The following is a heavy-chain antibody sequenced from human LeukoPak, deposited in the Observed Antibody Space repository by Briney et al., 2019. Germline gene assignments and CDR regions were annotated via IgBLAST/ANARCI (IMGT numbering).Heavy chain of an antibody. D-gene: IGHD3-22*01. CDR3: ARSRGDSSGYSFDY. Sequence: GGSLRLSCAASGSTFSSYAMSWVRQAPGKGLEWVSVIYSGGSTYYADSVKGRFTISRDNSKNTLYLQMNSLRAEDTAVYCCARSRGDSSGYSFDYWGQGTLVTVSS. J-gene: IGHJ4*02. V-gene: IGHV3-53*01. CDR1: GSTFSSYA. CDR2: IYSGGST.